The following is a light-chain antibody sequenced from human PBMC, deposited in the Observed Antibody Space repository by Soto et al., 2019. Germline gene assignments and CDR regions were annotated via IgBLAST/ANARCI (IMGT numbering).Light chain of an antibody. J-gene: IGKJ1*01. CDR2: GAS. Sequence: DIVLTQSPGTLSLSPGERATLSCRASQSVRSTFLVWYQHKPGQGPRLLVYGASNRATGVPDRFSGSGSGTDFTLTINRLEPEDFAVYYCQHYERSLWTFGQGTKVEIK. V-gene: IGKV3-20*01. CDR1: QSVRSTF. CDR3: QHYERSLWT.